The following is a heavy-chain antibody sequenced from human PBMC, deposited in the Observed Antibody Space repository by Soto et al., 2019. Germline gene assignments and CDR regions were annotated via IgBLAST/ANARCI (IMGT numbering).Heavy chain of an antibody. J-gene: IGHJ4*02. Sequence: PGGSLRLSCAASGFTVSSNYMSWVRQAPGKGLEWVSVIYSGGSTYYADSVKGRFTISRDNSKNTLYLQMNSLRAEDTAVYHCARTHSSGWYYLFDYWGQGTLVTVSS. CDR1: GFTVSSNY. CDR2: IYSGGST. CDR3: ARTHSSGWYYLFDY. V-gene: IGHV3-53*01. D-gene: IGHD6-19*01.